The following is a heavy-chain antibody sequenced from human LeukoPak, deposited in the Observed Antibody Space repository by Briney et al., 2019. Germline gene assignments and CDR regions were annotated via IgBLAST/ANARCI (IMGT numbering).Heavy chain of an antibody. CDR3: ARRYYYDSSGYYLDY. Sequence: GESLKISCKGSGYSFTSYWIGWVRQMPGKGLEWMGIIYPGGSDTRYSPSFQGQVTISADKSISTAYLQWSSLKASDTAMYYCARRYYYDSSGYYLDYWGQGTLVTVSS. J-gene: IGHJ4*02. CDR1: GYSFTSYW. D-gene: IGHD3-22*01. CDR2: IYPGGSDT. V-gene: IGHV5-51*01.